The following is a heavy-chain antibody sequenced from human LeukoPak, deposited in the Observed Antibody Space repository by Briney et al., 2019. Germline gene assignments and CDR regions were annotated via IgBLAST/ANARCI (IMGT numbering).Heavy chain of an antibody. CDR1: GFTFSSYN. CDR2: ITTSSTYI. Sequence: GGSLRLSCAASGFTFSSYNMNWVRQAPGKGLEWVSSITTSSTYIYYADSVKGRFTISRDNAKNSLYLQMNSLRAEDTAVYYCAKDLVRGYVAGTAYFDYWGQGTLVTVSS. V-gene: IGHV3-21*01. CDR3: AKDLVRGYVAGTAYFDY. D-gene: IGHD6-19*01. J-gene: IGHJ4*02.